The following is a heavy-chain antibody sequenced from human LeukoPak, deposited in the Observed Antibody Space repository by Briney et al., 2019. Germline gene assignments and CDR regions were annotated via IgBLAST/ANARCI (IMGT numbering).Heavy chain of an antibody. J-gene: IGHJ5*02. V-gene: IGHV4-59*08. D-gene: IGHD3-22*01. CDR1: GSSVSSYY. CDR2: IYDIGST. Sequence: PSETLSLTCTVSGSSVSSYYWSWIRQPPGKGLEWIGYIYDIGSTKYNPSLKGRVTMSVDTSKNQFSLKLSSVTAADTAVYHCARTYYYDSSGYLNHWFDPWGQGTLVTVSS. CDR3: ARTYYYDSSGYLNHWFDP.